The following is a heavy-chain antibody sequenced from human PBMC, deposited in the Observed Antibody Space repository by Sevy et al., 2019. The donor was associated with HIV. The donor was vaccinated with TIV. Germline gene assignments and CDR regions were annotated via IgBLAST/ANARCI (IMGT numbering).Heavy chain of an antibody. Sequence: GGSLRLSCAASGFTFSNYAMSWVRQAPGKGLEWVSAISGSGGSTYYADSVKGRFTISRDNSKNTLYLQMNSLRAEDTAVYYCAGARSKYYYDSSAFDPWGQGTLVTVSS. CDR1: GFTFSNYA. CDR3: AGARSKYYYDSSAFDP. J-gene: IGHJ5*02. CDR2: ISGSGGST. V-gene: IGHV3-23*01. D-gene: IGHD3-22*01.